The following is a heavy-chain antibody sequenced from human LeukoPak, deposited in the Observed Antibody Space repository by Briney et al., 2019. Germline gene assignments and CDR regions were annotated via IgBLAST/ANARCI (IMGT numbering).Heavy chain of an antibody. V-gene: IGHV4-59*11. D-gene: IGHD3-16*02. J-gene: IGHJ6*03. CDR3: AILKSSYYYYYMDG. CDR2: IYYSGST. CDR1: GGSISSHY. Sequence: SGTLSLPCPVSGGSISSHYWSWIRPPPGKGLEWIGYIYYSGSTNYNPSLKSRVTISVDTSKNQFSLKLSSVTAADTAVYYCAILKSSYYYYYMDGWGKGTTVTVSS.